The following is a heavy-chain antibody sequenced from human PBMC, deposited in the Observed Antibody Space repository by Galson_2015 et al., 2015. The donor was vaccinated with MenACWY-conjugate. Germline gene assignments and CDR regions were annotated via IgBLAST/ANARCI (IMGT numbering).Heavy chain of an antibody. Sequence: SLRLSCAASGFTFSDYYMSWIRQAPGKGLEWVSYISSSSSYTNYADSVKGRFTISRDNAKNSLYLQMNSLRAEDTAVYYCARGRGYSGYGPPNWFDPWGQGTLVTVSS. D-gene: IGHD5-12*01. CDR3: ARGRGYSGYGPPNWFDP. V-gene: IGHV3-11*06. CDR2: ISSSSSYT. CDR1: GFTFSDYY. J-gene: IGHJ5*02.